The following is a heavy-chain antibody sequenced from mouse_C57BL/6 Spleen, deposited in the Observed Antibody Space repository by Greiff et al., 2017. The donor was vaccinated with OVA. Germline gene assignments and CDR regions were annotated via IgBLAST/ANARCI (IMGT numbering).Heavy chain of an antibody. CDR3: AREDYDYGDYFDY. CDR2: ISDGGSYT. Sequence: EVMLVESGGGLVKPGGSLKLSCAASGFTFSSYAMSWVRQTPEKRLEWVATISDGGSYTYYPDNVKGRFTISRDNAKNNLYLQMSHLKSEDTAMYYCAREDYDYGDYFDYWGQGTTLTVSS. CDR1: GFTFSSYA. D-gene: IGHD2-4*01. V-gene: IGHV5-4*01. J-gene: IGHJ2*01.